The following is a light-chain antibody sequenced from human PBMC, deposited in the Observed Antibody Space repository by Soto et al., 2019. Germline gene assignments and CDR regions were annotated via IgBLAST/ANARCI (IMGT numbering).Light chain of an antibody. J-gene: IGKJ2*01. CDR1: QSVSNW. CDR2: DAS. Sequence: EILMTQSPSTLSASVGDRVTITCRASQSVSNWLAWYQQKPGKAPKLLIYDASTLESGVPSRFSGSGSGTEFTLTISSLQPDDFATYYCQQYNGYFGDTFGQGTKLEIK. V-gene: IGKV1-5*01. CDR3: QQYNGYFGDT.